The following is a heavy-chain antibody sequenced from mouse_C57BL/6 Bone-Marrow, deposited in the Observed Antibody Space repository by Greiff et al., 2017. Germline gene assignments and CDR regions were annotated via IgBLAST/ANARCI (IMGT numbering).Heavy chain of an antibody. CDR3: ARDQSYYDYDGFAY. CDR1: GFTFSSYA. D-gene: IGHD2-4*01. CDR2: ISDGGSYT. Sequence: EVQLVESGGGLVKPGGSLKLSCAASGFTFSSYAMSWVRQTPEKRLEWVATISDGGSYTYYPDNVKGRFTISRDNAKNNLYLQMSHLKSEDTAMYYCARDQSYYDYDGFAYWGQGTLVTVSA. V-gene: IGHV5-4*01. J-gene: IGHJ3*01.